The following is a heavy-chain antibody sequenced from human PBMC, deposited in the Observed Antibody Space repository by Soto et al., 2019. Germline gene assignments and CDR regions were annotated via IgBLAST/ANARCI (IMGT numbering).Heavy chain of an antibody. V-gene: IGHV4-39*01. Sequence: PSETLSLTCTVSVGSIISSSYYWGWIRQPPGKGLEWIGSIYYSGSTYYNPSLKSRVTISVDTSKNQFSLKLSSVAAADTAVYYCARGVVGATSVDYWGQGTLVTVSS. CDR1: VGSIISSSYY. D-gene: IGHD1-26*01. J-gene: IGHJ4*02. CDR2: IYYSGST. CDR3: ARGVVGATSVDY.